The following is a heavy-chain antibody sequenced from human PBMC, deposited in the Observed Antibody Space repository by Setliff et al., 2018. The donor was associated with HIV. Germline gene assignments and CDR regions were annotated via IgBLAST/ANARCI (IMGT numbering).Heavy chain of an antibody. J-gene: IGHJ4*02. Sequence: SETLSLTCSVSGDSISSSYWSWIRQPPGKGLEWIGYVYHSGTTHYSPSLKNRVSIYVDPSKNQFSLRLTSVNAADTAVYYCARHYYDSGSPFDSWGQGTVVTVSS. D-gene: IGHD3-10*01. CDR2: VYHSGTT. CDR1: GDSISSSY. V-gene: IGHV4-59*08. CDR3: ARHYYDSGSPFDS.